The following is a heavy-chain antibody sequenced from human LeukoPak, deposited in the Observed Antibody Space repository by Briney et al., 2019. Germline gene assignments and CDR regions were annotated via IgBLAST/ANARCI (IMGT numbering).Heavy chain of an antibody. CDR1: GGSIRSSSYY. D-gene: IGHD2-15*01. J-gene: IGHJ5*02. CDR3: ARDINCSGDTCYMP. Sequence: PSETLSLTCTVSGGSIRSSSYYWVWIRQPPGKGLEWIGSIYYSGSTYYNPSLRSRVIISVDTSKNQFSLKLSSVTAADTAVYYCARDINCSGDTCYMPWGQGTLVTVSS. CDR2: IYYSGST. V-gene: IGHV4-39*07.